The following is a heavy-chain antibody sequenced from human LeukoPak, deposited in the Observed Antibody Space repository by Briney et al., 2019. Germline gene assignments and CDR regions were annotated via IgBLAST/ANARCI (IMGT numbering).Heavy chain of an antibody. CDR3: ARDSDYYGSGSYSFDY. D-gene: IGHD3-10*01. J-gene: IGHJ4*02. Sequence: GGSLRLSCAASGFTFSSYGMHWVRQAPGKGLEWVAVISYDGSNKYYADSVKGRFTISRDNSKNTLYLQMNSLRSEDTAVYYCARDSDYYGSGSYSFDYWGQGTLVTVSS. CDR2: ISYDGSNK. V-gene: IGHV3-30*03. CDR1: GFTFSSYG.